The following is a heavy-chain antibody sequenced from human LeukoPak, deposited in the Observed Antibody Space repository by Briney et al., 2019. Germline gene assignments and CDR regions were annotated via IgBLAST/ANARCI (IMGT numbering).Heavy chain of an antibody. CDR2: ISYDGSNK. CDR3: ARRRWLRLGDFDY. D-gene: IGHD5-12*01. J-gene: IGHJ4*02. V-gene: IGHV3-30*01. CDR1: GFTFSSYA. Sequence: PGGSLRLSCAASGFTFSSYAMRWVRQAPGKGLEWVAVISYDGSNKYYADSVKGRFTISRDNSKNTLYLQMNSLRAEDTAVYYCARRRWLRLGDFDYWGQGTLVTVSS.